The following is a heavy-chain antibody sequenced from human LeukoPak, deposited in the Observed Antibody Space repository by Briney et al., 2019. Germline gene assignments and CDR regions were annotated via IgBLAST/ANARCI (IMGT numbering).Heavy chain of an antibody. J-gene: IGHJ4*02. Sequence: GGSLRLSCAASGFTFSNYAMNWVRQAPGKGLEWVSSISGGGGNTYYADSVKGRFTISRDNSKNTLYLQINSLRAEDAAIYYCAKDCVKYSSSPIDYWGQGTLVTVSS. CDR1: GFTFSNYA. D-gene: IGHD3-22*01. V-gene: IGHV3-23*01. CDR3: AKDCVKYSSSPIDY. CDR2: ISGGGGNT.